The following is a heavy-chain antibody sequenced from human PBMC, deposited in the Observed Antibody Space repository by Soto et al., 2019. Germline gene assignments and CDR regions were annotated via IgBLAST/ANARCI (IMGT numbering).Heavy chain of an antibody. CDR1: GFTFSSYA. V-gene: IGHV3-23*01. Sequence: GGSLRLSCAASGFTFSSYAMSWVRQAPGKGLEWVSAISGSGGSTYYADSVKGRFTISRDNSKNTLYLQMNSLRAEDPAVYYCGKTRTGIRLWPYFDYWGQGTLVPVS. CDR3: GKTRTGIRLWPYFDY. D-gene: IGHD5-18*01. CDR2: ISGSGGST. J-gene: IGHJ4*02.